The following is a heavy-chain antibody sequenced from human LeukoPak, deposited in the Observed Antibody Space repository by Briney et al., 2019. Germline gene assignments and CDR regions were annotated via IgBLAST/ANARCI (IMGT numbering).Heavy chain of an antibody. V-gene: IGHV1-18*04. D-gene: IGHD1-1*01. CDR1: GYTFNMHS. Sequence: AASVKVSCKASGYTFNMHSIIWVRQAPGQGLEWMGWISAYNGNTNYAQKLQGRVTMTTDTSTSTAYMELRSLRSDDTAVYYCARNWNVPYFDYWGQGTLVTVSS. CDR2: ISAYNGNT. J-gene: IGHJ4*02. CDR3: ARNWNVPYFDY.